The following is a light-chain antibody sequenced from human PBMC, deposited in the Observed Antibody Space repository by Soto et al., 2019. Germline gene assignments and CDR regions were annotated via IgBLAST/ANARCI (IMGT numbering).Light chain of an antibody. CDR2: GAF. J-gene: IGKJ2*01. Sequence: ENVLTQSPATLSVSPGERATLSCRTSQIIGTNLAWYQQKPGQAPRLLIYGAFIRAPGFPVRFRGTGSGSEFTLTISSLQSEDGALYYCQQSDKWPYTFGQGTNLEIK. V-gene: IGKV3-15*01. CDR1: QIIGTN. CDR3: QQSDKWPYT.